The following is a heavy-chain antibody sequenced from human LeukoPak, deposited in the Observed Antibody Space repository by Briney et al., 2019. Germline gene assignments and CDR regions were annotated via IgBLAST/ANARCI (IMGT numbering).Heavy chain of an antibody. CDR3: ARRLPGMAAGGNWFDP. Sequence: GESLKISWKGSGYSFTRYWIGWVRQVPGKGLEGVGIIYPGESDTIYSPSFQGQVAISADKPISTAYLQWSNLKASDTARYYCARRLPGMAAGGNWFDPWGQGTLVTVSS. D-gene: IGHD1-1*01. V-gene: IGHV5-51*01. CDR1: GYSFTRYW. CDR2: IYPGESDT. J-gene: IGHJ5*02.